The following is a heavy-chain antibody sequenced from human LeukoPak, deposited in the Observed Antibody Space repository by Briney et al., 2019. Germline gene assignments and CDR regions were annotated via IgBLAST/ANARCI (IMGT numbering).Heavy chain of an antibody. Sequence: SETLSLTCTVSGGSISSSSYYWGWIRQPPGKGLECIGSIYYSGSTYYNPSLKSRVTISVDTSKNQFSLKLSSVTAADTAVYYCARHLGAGYYYDSSGYFSWFDPWGQGTLVTVSS. CDR3: ARHLGAGYYYDSSGYFSWFDP. J-gene: IGHJ5*02. V-gene: IGHV4-39*01. D-gene: IGHD3-22*01. CDR2: IYYSGST. CDR1: GGSISSSSYY.